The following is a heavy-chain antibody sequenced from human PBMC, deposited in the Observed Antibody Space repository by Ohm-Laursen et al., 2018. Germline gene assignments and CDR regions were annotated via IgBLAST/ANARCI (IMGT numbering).Heavy chain of an antibody. Sequence: ASVKVSCKASGYTFTVYYLHWVRQAPGQGLEWMGWMNPNSGNTGYAQKFQGRVTMTRNTSISTAYMELSSLRSEDTAVYYCAIKSYDFWSGFPLYGMDVWGQGTTVTVSS. CDR2: MNPNSGNT. CDR1: GYTFTVYY. CDR3: AIKSYDFWSGFPLYGMDV. D-gene: IGHD3-3*01. J-gene: IGHJ6*02. V-gene: IGHV1-8*02.